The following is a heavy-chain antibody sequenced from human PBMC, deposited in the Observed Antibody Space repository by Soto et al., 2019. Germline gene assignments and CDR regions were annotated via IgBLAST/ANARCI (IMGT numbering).Heavy chain of an antibody. CDR2: ISSSGSTI. V-gene: IGHV3-48*03. Sequence: EVQLVESGGGLVQPGGSLRLSCAASGFTFSSYEMNWVRQAPGKGLEWVSYISSSGSTIYYADSVKGRFTISRDNAKNSLYLQMNSLRAEDTAVYYCAREPSFGELTADYFDYWGQGTLVTVSS. CDR3: AREPSFGELTADYFDY. D-gene: IGHD3-10*01. CDR1: GFTFSSYE. J-gene: IGHJ4*02.